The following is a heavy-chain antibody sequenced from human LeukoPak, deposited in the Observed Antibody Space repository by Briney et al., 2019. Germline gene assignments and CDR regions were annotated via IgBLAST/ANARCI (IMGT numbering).Heavy chain of an antibody. CDR2: IYPGDSDS. CDR3: ARRYCSGGTCYFDY. CDR1: GYSFTIYW. V-gene: IGHV5-51*01. D-gene: IGHD2-15*01. Sequence: GESLKISCKGSGYSFTIYWIAWVRQMPGKGLEWMGIIYPGDSDSRYNPSFEGQVTISADKSINTAYLQWSSLKASDTAMYYCARRYCSGGTCYFDYWGQGTLVTVSS. J-gene: IGHJ4*02.